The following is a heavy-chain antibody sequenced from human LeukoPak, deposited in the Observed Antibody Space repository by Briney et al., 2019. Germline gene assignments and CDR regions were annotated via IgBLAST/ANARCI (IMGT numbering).Heavy chain of an antibody. CDR3: ARDGYGSGSYTF. V-gene: IGHV4-4*07. J-gene: IGHJ4*02. CDR1: GSSISSGYY. D-gene: IGHD3-10*01. Sequence: PSETLSLTCAVSGSSISSGYYWGWIRQPAGKGLEWIGRIYTSGSTNYNPSLKSRVTMSVDTSKNQFSLKLSSVTAADTAVYYCARDGYGSGSYTFWGQGTLVTVSS. CDR2: IYTSGST.